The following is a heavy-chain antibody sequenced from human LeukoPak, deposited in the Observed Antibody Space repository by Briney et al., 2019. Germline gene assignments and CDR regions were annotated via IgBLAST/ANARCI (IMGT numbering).Heavy chain of an antibody. J-gene: IGHJ3*01. D-gene: IGHD2-2*01. CDR1: GGSFSDYF. CDR3: ASRYCSTTSCLLDAFEV. CDR2: INHNGGT. Sequence: SETLSLTCAVSGGSFSDYFWSWIRQPPGKGLEWIAEINHNGGTNYNPSLMRRVTIAVDTSKHQISLKLTSMTAADTAMYYCASRYCSTTSCLLDAFEVWGQGTLVSVSS. V-gene: IGHV4-34*01.